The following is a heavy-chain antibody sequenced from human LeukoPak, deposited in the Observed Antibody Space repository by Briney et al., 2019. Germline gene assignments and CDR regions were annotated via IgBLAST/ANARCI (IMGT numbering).Heavy chain of an antibody. CDR3: ARVADSSGYYYGSIYYYYYMDV. CDR1: GGSFSDYY. V-gene: IGHV4-34*01. CDR2: INHSGST. Sequence: SETLSLTCAVYGGSFSDYYWSWIRQPPGKGLEWIGEINHSGSTNYNPSLKSRVTISVDTSKKQFSLKLSSVTAADTAVYYCARVADSSGYYYGSIYYYYYMDVWGKGTTVTVSS. J-gene: IGHJ6*03. D-gene: IGHD3-22*01.